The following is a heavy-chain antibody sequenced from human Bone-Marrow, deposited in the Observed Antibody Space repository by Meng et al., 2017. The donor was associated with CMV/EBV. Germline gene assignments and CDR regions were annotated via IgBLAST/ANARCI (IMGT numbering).Heavy chain of an antibody. V-gene: IGHV1-8*03. Sequence: ASVKVSCKASGYNFFNYDINWLRHTTGQGLEYMGWINPKSGNTDYARKFQGRITFTRNTSTNTAFMEVNSLRSEDTAFYYCARSGSGWYGGGMDYWGQGTLVTVPS. D-gene: IGHD6-19*01. J-gene: IGHJ4*02. CDR2: INPKSGNT. CDR3: ARSGSGWYGGGMDY. CDR1: GYNFFNYD.